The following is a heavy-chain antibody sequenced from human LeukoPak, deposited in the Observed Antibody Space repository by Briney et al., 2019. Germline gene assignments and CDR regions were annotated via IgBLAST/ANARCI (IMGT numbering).Heavy chain of an antibody. CDR3: ARDLQEGFFGVVRLSYYYGMDA. D-gene: IGHD3-3*01. V-gene: IGHV3-33*07. CDR1: GFTFSSYA. J-gene: IGHJ6*02. Sequence: HPGRSLRLSCAASGFTFSSYAMWWARQAPGKGLEWVAVIWYDGSNKYYADSVKGRFTISRDNSKNTLYLQMNSLRAEDTAVYYCARDLQEGFFGVVRLSYYYGMDAWGQGTTVTVSS. CDR2: IWYDGSNK.